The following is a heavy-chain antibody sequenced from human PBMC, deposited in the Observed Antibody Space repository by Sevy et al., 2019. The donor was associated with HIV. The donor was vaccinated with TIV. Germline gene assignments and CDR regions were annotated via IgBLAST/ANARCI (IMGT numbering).Heavy chain of an antibody. V-gene: IGHV3-7*01. J-gene: IGHJ4*02. Sequence: GGSLRLSCVASGFNVSPYWMTWVRQAPGKGLEWVANIKQDGNEKYYVDSVKGRFTVSRDNAKNALYLQMYSLRVEDTAVYFYASNTYHYDSNTYYPVYWGQGTRVTVSS. CDR3: ASNTYHYDSNTYYPVY. D-gene: IGHD3-22*01. CDR1: GFNVSPYW. CDR2: IKQDGNEK.